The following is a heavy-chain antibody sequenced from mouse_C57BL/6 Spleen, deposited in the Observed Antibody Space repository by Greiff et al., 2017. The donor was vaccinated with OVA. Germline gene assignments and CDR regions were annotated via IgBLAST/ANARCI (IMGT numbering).Heavy chain of an antibody. D-gene: IGHD1-1*01. CDR3: ARSIITTGVEDWYFDV. V-gene: IGHV3-8*01. J-gene: IGHJ1*03. Sequence: VQLKQSGPGLAKPSQTLSLTCSVTGYSITSDYWNWIRKFPGNKLEYMGYISYSGSTYYNPSLKRRISITRDTSKNQYYLQLNSVTTEDTATYYCARSIITTGVEDWYFDVWGTGTTVTVSS. CDR2: ISYSGST. CDR1: GYSITSDY.